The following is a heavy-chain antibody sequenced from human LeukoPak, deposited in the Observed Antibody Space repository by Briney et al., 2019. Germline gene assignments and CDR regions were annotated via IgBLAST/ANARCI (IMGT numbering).Heavy chain of an antibody. CDR1: GFTFSDYY. CDR3: ARGGANYYDSSGYYEGAFDI. CDR2: ISSSGSTI. J-gene: IGHJ3*02. D-gene: IGHD3-22*01. Sequence: GGSLRLSCAASGFTFSDYYMSWIRQAPGKGLEWVSYISSSGSTIYYADSVKGRFTISRDNAKNSLYLQMNSLRAEDTAVYYCARGGANYYDSSGYYEGAFDIWGQGTMVTVSS. V-gene: IGHV3-11*04.